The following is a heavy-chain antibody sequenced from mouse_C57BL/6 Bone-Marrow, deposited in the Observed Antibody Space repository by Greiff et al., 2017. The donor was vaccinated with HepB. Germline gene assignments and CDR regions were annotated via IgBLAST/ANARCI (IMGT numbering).Heavy chain of an antibody. V-gene: IGHV2-9-1*01. D-gene: IGHD1-1*01. J-gene: IGHJ1*03. CDR2: IWTGGGT. CDR3: ARNYIYYGSSPYWYFDV. Sequence: QVQLKESGPGLVAPSQSLSITCTVSGFSLTSYAISWVRQPPGKGLEWLGVIWTGGGTNYNSALKSRLSISKDNSKSQVFLKMNSLQTDDTARYYCARNYIYYGSSPYWYFDVWGTGTTVTVSS. CDR1: GFSLTSYA.